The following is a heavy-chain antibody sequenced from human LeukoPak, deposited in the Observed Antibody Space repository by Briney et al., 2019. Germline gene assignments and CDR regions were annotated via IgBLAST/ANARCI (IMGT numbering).Heavy chain of an antibody. Sequence: GGSLRLSCVASGFSFSNYGMHWVRQAPGRGLEWVAVISYDGSNKYYADSVKGRFTISRDNSKNTLYLQMNSLRAEDTAVYYCAKDLWDGGSLYYYMDVWGKGTTVTVSS. CDR3: AKDLWDGGSLYYYMDV. V-gene: IGHV3-30*18. J-gene: IGHJ6*03. D-gene: IGHD4-23*01. CDR2: ISYDGSNK. CDR1: GFSFSNYG.